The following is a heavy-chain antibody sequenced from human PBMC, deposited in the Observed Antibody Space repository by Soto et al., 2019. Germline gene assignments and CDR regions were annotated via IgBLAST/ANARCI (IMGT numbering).Heavy chain of an antibody. CDR1: GFTFSSYA. D-gene: IGHD3-3*01. Sequence: LRLSCSASGFTFSSYAMHWVRQAPGKGLEYVSAISSNGGSTYYADSVKGRFTISRDNSKNTLYLQMSSLRAEDTAVYYCVNSDFWSGYYSGMVVWGQGTTLTVSS. CDR3: VNSDFWSGYYSGMVV. J-gene: IGHJ6*02. CDR2: ISSNGGST. V-gene: IGHV3-64D*06.